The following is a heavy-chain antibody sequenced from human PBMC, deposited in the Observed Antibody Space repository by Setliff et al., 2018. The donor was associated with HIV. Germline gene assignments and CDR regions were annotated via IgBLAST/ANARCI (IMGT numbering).Heavy chain of an antibody. CDR2: ISYDGSNK. J-gene: IGHJ4*02. D-gene: IGHD2-2*01. CDR3: ARLLSSTSGGEVY. V-gene: IGHV3-30*04. CDR1: GFTFSSYA. Sequence: QPGGSLRLSRAASGFTFSSYAIHWVRQAPGKGLEWVAVISYDGSNKYYADSVKGRITISRDNSKNTLYLQMNSLRAEDTAVYYCARLLSSTSGGEVYWGQGTLVTVSS.